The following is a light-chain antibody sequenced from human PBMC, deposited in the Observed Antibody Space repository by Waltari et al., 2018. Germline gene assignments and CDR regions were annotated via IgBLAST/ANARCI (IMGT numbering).Light chain of an antibody. Sequence: QSVLTQPPSVSATTGQTVTISCSGSNSNIGITYVSWYQQFPRTAPKLLIYEDNQRPSQIPDRFSGSKSGTSATLGITGLQAGDEADYYCGTWDSTLSTYVYGTGTRLTVL. CDR2: EDN. V-gene: IGLV1-51*01. CDR1: NSNIGITY. J-gene: IGLJ1*01. CDR3: GTWDSTLSTYV.